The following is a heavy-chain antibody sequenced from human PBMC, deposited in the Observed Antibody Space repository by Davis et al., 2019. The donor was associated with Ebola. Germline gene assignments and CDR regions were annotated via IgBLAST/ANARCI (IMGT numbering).Heavy chain of an antibody. D-gene: IGHD3-10*01. J-gene: IGHJ4*02. Sequence: PSETLSLTCTVSGGPISSYYWSLIRQPPGKGLEWIGYIYYSGSTYYNPSLKSRVTISVDTSKNQFSLKLSSVTAADTAVYYCAREAWFGEWGADYWGQGTLVTVSS. V-gene: IGHV4-59*12. CDR1: GGPISSYY. CDR3: AREAWFGEWGADY. CDR2: IYYSGST.